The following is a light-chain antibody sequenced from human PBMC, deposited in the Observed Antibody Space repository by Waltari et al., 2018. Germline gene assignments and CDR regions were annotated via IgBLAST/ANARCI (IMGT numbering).Light chain of an antibody. CDR3: QQYNNWPPEDT. CDR1: QSVSSN. J-gene: IGKJ2*01. Sequence: EIVMTQSPATLSVSPVEGATISCRASQSVSSNFAWYQHKPGQAPRLLIYGASTRATGIPARFSGSGSGTEFTLTISSLQSEDFAFYYCQQYNNWPPEDTFGQGTKLEIK. CDR2: GAS. V-gene: IGKV3-15*01.